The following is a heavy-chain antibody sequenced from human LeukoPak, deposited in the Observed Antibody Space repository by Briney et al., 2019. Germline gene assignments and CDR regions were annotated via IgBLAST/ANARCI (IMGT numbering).Heavy chain of an antibody. D-gene: IGHD4-17*01. CDR1: GYTFTGYY. CDR3: ARPDFYGDPAGLDY. CDR2: INPNSGGT. Sequence: GASVKVSCKASGYTFTGYYMHWVRQAPGQGLEWMGWINPNSGGTNYAQKFQGRVTMTRDTSISTAYMELSRLRSDDTAVYYCARPDFYGDPAGLDYWGQGTLVTVSS. V-gene: IGHV1-2*02. J-gene: IGHJ4*02.